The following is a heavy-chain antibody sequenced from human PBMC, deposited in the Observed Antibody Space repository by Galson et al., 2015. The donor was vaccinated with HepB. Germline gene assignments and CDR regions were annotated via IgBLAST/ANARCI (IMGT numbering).Heavy chain of an antibody. V-gene: IGHV1-69*02. D-gene: IGHD3-10*01. J-gene: IGHJ4*02. CDR1: GGTFSSYT. Sequence: SVKVSCKASGGTFSSYTISWVRQAPGQGLEWMGRIIPILGIANYAQKFQGRVTITADKSTSTAYMELSSLRSEDTAVYYCARFGGHLWFGEKGDYWGQGTLVTVSS. CDR3: ARFGGHLWFGEKGDY. CDR2: IIPILGIA.